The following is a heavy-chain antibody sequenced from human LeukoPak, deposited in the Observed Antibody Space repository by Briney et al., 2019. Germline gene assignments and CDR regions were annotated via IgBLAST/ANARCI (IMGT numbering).Heavy chain of an antibody. CDR1: GGTFSSYA. V-gene: IGHV1-69*01. D-gene: IGHD2-2*01. CDR3: ARSGGYCSSTSCRSLNY. J-gene: IGHJ4*02. Sequence: SVKVSCKASGGTFSSYAISWVRQAPGQGLEWMGGIIPIFGTANYAQKFQGRVTITADESTSTAYMELSSLRSEDTAVYYCARSGGYCSSTSCRSLNYWGQGTLVTVSS. CDR2: IIPIFGTA.